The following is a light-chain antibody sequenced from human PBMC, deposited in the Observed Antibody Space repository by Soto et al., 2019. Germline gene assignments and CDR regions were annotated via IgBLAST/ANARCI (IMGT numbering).Light chain of an antibody. CDR1: SSDIGGYDY. V-gene: IGLV2-14*01. J-gene: IGLJ2*01. Sequence: QSALTQPASVSGSPGQSITRSCTGTSSDIGGYDYVSWYQRHPGKAPKLIIYDVNNRPSGVSNRFSGSKSGNTASLTISGLQAEDEADYYCTSYASGSSHVVFGGGTQLTVL. CDR3: TSYASGSSHVV. CDR2: DVN.